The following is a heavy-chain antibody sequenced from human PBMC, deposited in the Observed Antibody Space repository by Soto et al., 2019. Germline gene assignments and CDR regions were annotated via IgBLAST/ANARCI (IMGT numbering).Heavy chain of an antibody. Sequence: KASETLSLTCTVSGGSISSSSYYWGWIRQPPGKGLEWIGSIYYSGSTYYNPSLKSRVTISVDTSKNQFSLKLSSVTAADTAVYCCARHRVAVYFDYWGQGTLVTVSS. CDR2: IYYSGST. CDR1: GGSISSSSYY. J-gene: IGHJ4*02. D-gene: IGHD6-19*01. CDR3: ARHRVAVYFDY. V-gene: IGHV4-39*01.